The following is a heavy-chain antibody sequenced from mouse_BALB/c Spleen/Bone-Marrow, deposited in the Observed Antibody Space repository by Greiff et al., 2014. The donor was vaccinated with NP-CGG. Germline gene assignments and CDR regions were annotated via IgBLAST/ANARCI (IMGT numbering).Heavy chain of an antibody. J-gene: IGHJ2*01. V-gene: IGHV1S130*01. Sequence: QVQLKESGSVLVRPGASVKLSCKASGYTFTSSWMHWARQRPGQGLEWIGEIHPNSGNTNYNEKFKGKATLTVDTSSSTAYVDLSSLTAEDSAVYYCARHHRYAYYFDYWAQGTPLPVSS. CDR3: ARHHRYAYYFDY. CDR2: IHPNSGNT. CDR1: GYTFTSSW. D-gene: IGHD2-14*01.